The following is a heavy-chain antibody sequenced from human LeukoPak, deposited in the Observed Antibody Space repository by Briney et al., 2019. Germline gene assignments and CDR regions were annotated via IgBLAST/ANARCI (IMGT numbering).Heavy chain of an antibody. J-gene: IGHJ4*02. Sequence: PSETLSLTCAVYGGSFSGYYWSWIRQPPGKGLEWIGEINHSGSTNYNPSLKSRVTISVDTSKNQFSLKLSSVTAADTAVYYCARGNGDYWGRGTLVTVSS. D-gene: IGHD1-1*01. V-gene: IGHV4-34*01. CDR1: GGSFSGYY. CDR3: ARGNGDY. CDR2: INHSGST.